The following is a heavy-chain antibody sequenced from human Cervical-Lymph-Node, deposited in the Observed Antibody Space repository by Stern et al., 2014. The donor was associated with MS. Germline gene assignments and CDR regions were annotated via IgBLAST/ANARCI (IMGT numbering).Heavy chain of an antibody. Sequence: QVQLVQSGGEVTKPGSSVKVSCKASGGTFSKFPSSWVRQAPGQGLEWMGRIFPVVVTPTYAQEFRGRVTITADVSTSTVYMELSSLRSDDTAVYYCALSSETSDRWYSLGYDLWGQGTLVTVSS. CDR1: GGTFSKFP. CDR2: IFPVVVTP. J-gene: IGHJ5*02. CDR3: ALSSETSDRWYSLGYDL. D-gene: IGHD6-13*01. V-gene: IGHV1-69*18.